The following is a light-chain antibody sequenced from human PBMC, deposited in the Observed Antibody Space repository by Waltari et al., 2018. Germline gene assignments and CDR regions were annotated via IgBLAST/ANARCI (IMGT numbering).Light chain of an antibody. J-gene: IGKJ4*01. Sequence: GEIVTITFRASQGISNSVAWYQQNPGEAPKLLIYSASTLQSGVPTRFSGSGSGTEFTLTISCLQSEDFAAYYCQQYYSNPSVTFGGGTQVEIK. CDR2: SAS. CDR3: QQYYSNPSVT. V-gene: IGKV1-8*01. CDR1: QGISNS.